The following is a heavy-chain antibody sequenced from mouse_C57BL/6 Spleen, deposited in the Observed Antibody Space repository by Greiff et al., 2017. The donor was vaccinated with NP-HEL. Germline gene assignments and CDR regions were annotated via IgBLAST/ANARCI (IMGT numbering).Heavy chain of an antibody. J-gene: IGHJ4*01. D-gene: IGHD1-1*02. CDR2: IRNKANGYTT. V-gene: IGHV7-3*01. Sequence: EVQGVESGGGLVQPGGSLSLSCAASGFTFTDYYMSWVRQPPGKALEWLGFIRNKANGYTTEYSASVKGRFTISRDNSQSILYLQMNAPRAEDSATYYCARYGGKKDYYAMDYWGQGTSVTVSS. CDR3: ARYGGKKDYYAMDY. CDR1: GFTFTDYY.